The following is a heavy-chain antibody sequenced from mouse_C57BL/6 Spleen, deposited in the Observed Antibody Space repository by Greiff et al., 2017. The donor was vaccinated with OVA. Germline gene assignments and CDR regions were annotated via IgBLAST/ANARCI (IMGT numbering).Heavy chain of an antibody. J-gene: IGHJ4*01. D-gene: IGHD2-4*01. Sequence: EVQLQQSGPELVKPGASVKISCKASGYTFTDYYMNWVKQSHGKSLEWIGDINPNNGGTSYNQKFKGKATLTVDKSSSTAYMELRSLTSEDSAVYYCARGGNYDYAYAMDYWGQGTSVTVSS. CDR1: GYTFTDYY. V-gene: IGHV1-26*01. CDR3: ARGGNYDYAYAMDY. CDR2: INPNNGGT.